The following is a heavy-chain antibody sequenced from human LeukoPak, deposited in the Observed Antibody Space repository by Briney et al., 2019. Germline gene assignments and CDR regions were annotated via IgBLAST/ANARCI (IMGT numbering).Heavy chain of an antibody. CDR3: ARGTIYSSSSNFGY. CDR1: GGSFSGYY. J-gene: IGHJ4*02. V-gene: IGHV4-34*01. Sequence: SETLSLTCAVYGGSFSGYYWSWIRQPPGKGREWIGEINHSGSTNYNPSLKSRVTISVDTSKNQFSLKLSSVTAADTAVYYCARGTIYSSSSNFGYWGQGTLVTVSS. D-gene: IGHD6-13*01. CDR2: INHSGST.